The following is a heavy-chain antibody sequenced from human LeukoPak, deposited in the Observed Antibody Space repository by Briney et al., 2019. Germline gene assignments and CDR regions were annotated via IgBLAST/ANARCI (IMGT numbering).Heavy chain of an antibody. Sequence: NPGGSLRLSCAASGFTFSDPWMGWVRQAPGKGLEWVGRKSTADGGATDYAAAVQGRFTISRDDSKDNLYLQMNSLKTEDTAVYYCTPYGGYEGLSDHWGQGTLATVSS. CDR2: KSTADGGAT. D-gene: IGHD5-12*01. V-gene: IGHV3-15*01. CDR3: TPYGGYEGLSDH. J-gene: IGHJ5*02. CDR1: GFTFSDPW.